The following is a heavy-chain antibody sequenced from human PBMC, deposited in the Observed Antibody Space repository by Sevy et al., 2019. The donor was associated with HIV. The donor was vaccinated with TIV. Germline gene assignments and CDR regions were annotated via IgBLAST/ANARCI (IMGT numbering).Heavy chain of an antibody. J-gene: IGHJ4*02. Sequence: GGSLRLSCAASGFTFSDYYMSWIRQAPGKGLEWVSYMSSGTSYTNYADSVRGRLTISRENAKNSLYLQMNSLRAEDTAVYYCARDRRNYGGQYFDYWGQGTLVTVSS. CDR2: MSSGTSYT. D-gene: IGHD1-7*01. V-gene: IGHV3-11*06. CDR3: ARDRRNYGGQYFDY. CDR1: GFTFSDYY.